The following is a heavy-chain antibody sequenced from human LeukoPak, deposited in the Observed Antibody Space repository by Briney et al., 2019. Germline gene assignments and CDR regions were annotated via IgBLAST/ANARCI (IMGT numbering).Heavy chain of an antibody. Sequence: ASVKVSCKASGYTFTGYYMHWVRRAPGQGLEWMGWINPNSGGTNYAQKLQGRVTMTRDTSVSTAYMELSRLTSDDTAVYYCARWFVVPAAGEGYAFDIWGQGTMVTVSA. CDR3: ARWFVVPAAGEGYAFDI. J-gene: IGHJ3*02. D-gene: IGHD2-2*01. CDR2: INPNSGGT. V-gene: IGHV1-2*02. CDR1: GYTFTGYY.